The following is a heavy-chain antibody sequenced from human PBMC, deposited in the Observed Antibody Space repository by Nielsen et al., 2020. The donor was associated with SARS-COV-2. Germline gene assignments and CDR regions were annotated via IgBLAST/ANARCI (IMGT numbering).Heavy chain of an antibody. V-gene: IGHV4-34*01. D-gene: IGHD3-3*01. CDR2: INHSGST. Sequence: SETLSLTCAVYGGSFSGYYWSWIRQPPGKGLEWIGEINHSGSTNYNPSLKSRVTISVDTSKNQFSLKLSSVTAADTAVYYCARELKSFWSGYYVYWGQGTLVTVSS. CDR3: ARELKSFWSGYYVY. CDR1: GGSFSGYY. J-gene: IGHJ4*02.